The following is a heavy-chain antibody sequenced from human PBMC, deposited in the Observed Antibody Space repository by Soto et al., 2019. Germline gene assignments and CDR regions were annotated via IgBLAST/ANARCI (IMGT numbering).Heavy chain of an antibody. CDR1: GGSISSGGYY. CDR2: IYYSGST. J-gene: IGHJ4*02. Sequence: SETLSLTCTVSGGSISSGGYYWSWIRQHPGKGLEWIGYIYYSGSTNYNPSLKSRVTISVDTSKNQFSLKLSSVTAADTAVYYCARKPIYDFYDYWGQGTLVTVSS. CDR3: ARKPIYDFYDY. V-gene: IGHV4-31*03. D-gene: IGHD3-3*01.